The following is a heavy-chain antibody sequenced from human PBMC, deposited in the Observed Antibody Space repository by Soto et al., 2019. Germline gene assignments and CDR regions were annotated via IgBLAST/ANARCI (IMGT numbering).Heavy chain of an antibody. CDR3: ARDLGEYSSSSDPDYYYGMDV. Sequence: SETLSLTCTVSGGSISSGGYYWSWIRQHPGKGLEWIGYIYYSGSTYYNPSLKSRVTISVDTSKNQFSLKLSSVTAADTAVYYCARDLGEYSSSSDPDYYYGMDVWGQGTTVTVSS. J-gene: IGHJ6*02. V-gene: IGHV4-31*03. D-gene: IGHD6-6*01. CDR2: IYYSGST. CDR1: GGSISSGGYY.